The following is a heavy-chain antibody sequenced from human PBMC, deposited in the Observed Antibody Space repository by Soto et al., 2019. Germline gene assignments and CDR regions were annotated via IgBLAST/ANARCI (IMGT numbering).Heavy chain of an antibody. CDR1: GFTFRSYG. D-gene: IGHD7-27*01. CDR2: ISYDGSRK. CDR3: AKELGQGPYDKYGVDV. J-gene: IGHJ6*02. V-gene: IGHV3-30*18. Sequence: HPGGSLRLSCGVSGFTFRSYGVHWVRQAPGKGLEWVALISYDGSRKYYADSVKGRFTISRGNSESTLYLQMNSLRPEDTAVYYCAKELGQGPYDKYGVDVWGQGTTVTVSS.